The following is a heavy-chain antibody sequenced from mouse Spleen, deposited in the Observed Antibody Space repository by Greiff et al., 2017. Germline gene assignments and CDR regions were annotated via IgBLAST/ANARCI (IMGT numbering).Heavy chain of an antibody. J-gene: IGHJ2*01. Sequence: QVQLQQSGAELVRPGASVTLSCKASGYTFTDYEMHWVKQTPVHGLEWIGAIDPETGGTAYNQKFKGKAILTADKSSSTAYMELRSLTSEDSAVYYCTREGITTAHFDYWGQGTTLTVSS. D-gene: IGHD1-2*01. V-gene: IGHV1-15*01. CDR2: IDPETGGT. CDR1: GYTFTDYE. CDR3: TREGITTAHFDY.